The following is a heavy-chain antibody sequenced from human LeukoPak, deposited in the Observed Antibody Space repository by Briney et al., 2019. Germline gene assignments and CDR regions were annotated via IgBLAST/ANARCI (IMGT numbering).Heavy chain of an antibody. V-gene: IGHV3-7*01. CDR2: MKGDERAR. CDR1: GFTFSTYW. D-gene: IGHD1-26*01. Sequence: GESLRLSCAASGFTFSTYWMAWVGPAPAKGREWVANMKGDERARHQADSVKGRFTISRDNTQNSVYLQMSNLRGDDTAVYYCARDVVGSLDYWGQGTLVTVSS. J-gene: IGHJ4*02. CDR3: ARDVVGSLDY.